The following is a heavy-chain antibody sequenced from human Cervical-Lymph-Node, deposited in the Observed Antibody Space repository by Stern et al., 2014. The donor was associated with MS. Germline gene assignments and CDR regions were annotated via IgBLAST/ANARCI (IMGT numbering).Heavy chain of an antibody. CDR3: SRDADGYSLVFGY. D-gene: IGHD5-24*01. V-gene: IGHV4-30-4*01. CDR1: GGSISSAEYY. CDR2: IHNSGTT. Sequence: QVQLQESGPGLVKPSPTLSLTCAVTGGSISSAEYYWSWIRQSPGKGLEWIGYIHNSGTTYYNPSLKSRVTISVDTSKNQFSLKLRSVTAADTAVYYCSRDADGYSLVFGYWGRGTLVTVSS. J-gene: IGHJ4*02.